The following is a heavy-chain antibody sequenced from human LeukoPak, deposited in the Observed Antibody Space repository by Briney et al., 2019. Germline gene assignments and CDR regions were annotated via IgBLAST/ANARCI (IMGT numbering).Heavy chain of an antibody. CDR2: ISGYNGNT. V-gene: IGHV1-18*01. CDR1: GYXFTSYG. J-gene: IGHJ4*02. D-gene: IGHD3-22*01. CDR3: ARDFHSSGYYHYFHY. Sequence: ASVKVSCKASGYXFTSYGISWVRQAPGQALEWMGWISGYNGNTNYAQKLQGRVTMTTDTSTSTAYMELRSLRYDDTAVYYCARDFHSSGYYHYFHYWGQGTLVTVSS.